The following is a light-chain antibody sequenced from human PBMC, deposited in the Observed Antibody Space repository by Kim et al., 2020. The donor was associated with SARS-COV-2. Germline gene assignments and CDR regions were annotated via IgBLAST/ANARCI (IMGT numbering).Light chain of an antibody. V-gene: IGKV3-20*01. J-gene: IGKJ4*01. CDR3: QQYNSLPPT. CDR1: RRGASSY. CDR2: GAS. Sequence: PAGRTSPPCWAGRRGASSYLAWYQQKPGQAPRLLIYGASTRATGIPARFSGSGSGTDFTLTISRLESEDFAVYCCQQYNSLPPTFGRGTKVDIK.